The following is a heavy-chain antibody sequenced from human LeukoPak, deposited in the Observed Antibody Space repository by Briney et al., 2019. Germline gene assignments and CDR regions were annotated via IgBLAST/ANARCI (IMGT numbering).Heavy chain of an antibody. J-gene: IGHJ4*02. D-gene: IGHD3-10*01. CDR2: ISYDGGNK. CDR3: AKDRGFGVFFQYYFDY. V-gene: IGHV3-30*02. CDR1: GFTFSSYG. Sequence: PGGSLRLSCAASGFTFSSYGMHWVRQAPGKGLEWVAVISYDGGNKYYADSVKGRFTISRDNSKNTLYLQMNSLGAEDTAVYYCAKDRGFGVFFQYYFDYWGQGTLVTVSS.